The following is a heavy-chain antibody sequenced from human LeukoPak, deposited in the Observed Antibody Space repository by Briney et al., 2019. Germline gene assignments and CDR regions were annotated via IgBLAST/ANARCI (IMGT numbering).Heavy chain of an antibody. D-gene: IGHD2-2*01. Sequence: ASVKVSCKASGYTFTGYYMHWVRQAPGQGLEWMGWINPNSGGTNYAQKFQGRVTTTRDTSISTAYMELSRLRSDDTAVYYCASGYCSSTSCYVFDYWGQGTLVTVSS. J-gene: IGHJ4*02. CDR2: INPNSGGT. CDR3: ASGYCSSTSCYVFDY. CDR1: GYTFTGYY. V-gene: IGHV1-2*02.